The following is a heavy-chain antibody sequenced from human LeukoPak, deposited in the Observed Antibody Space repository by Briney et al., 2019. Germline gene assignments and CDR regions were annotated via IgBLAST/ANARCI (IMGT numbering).Heavy chain of an antibody. Sequence: GGSLRLSCAASGFSFSNYWMTWVRQSPGKGLEWVANIKEDGSDTYYVDSVRGRFTISRLNAKNSVYLQMNSLIAEDTAVYYCARDRSISGVVTIAFWGQGTLVTV. D-gene: IGHD3-3*01. J-gene: IGHJ4*02. CDR1: GFSFSNYW. V-gene: IGHV3-7*01. CDR3: ARDRSISGVVTIAF. CDR2: IKEDGSDT.